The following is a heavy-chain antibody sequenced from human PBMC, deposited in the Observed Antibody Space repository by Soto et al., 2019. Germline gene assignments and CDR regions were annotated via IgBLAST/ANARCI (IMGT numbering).Heavy chain of an antibody. CDR2: IYYSGST. J-gene: IGHJ1*01. D-gene: IGHD6-13*01. V-gene: IGHV4-61*01. CDR1: GGSVSSGSYY. CDR3: ARGSRGYFQN. Sequence: PSETLSLTCTVSGGSVSSGSYYWSWIRQPPGKGLEWIGYIYYSGSTNYNPSLKSRVTISVDTSKNQFSLKLSSVTAADTAVYYCARGSRGYFQNWGQGTLVTVS.